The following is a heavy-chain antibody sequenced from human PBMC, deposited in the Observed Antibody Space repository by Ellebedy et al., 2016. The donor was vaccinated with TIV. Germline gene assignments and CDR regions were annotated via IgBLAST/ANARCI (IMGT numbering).Heavy chain of an antibody. CDR1: GGSIGSYY. CDR3: ARGGTVAGTEWFDP. D-gene: IGHD6-19*01. J-gene: IGHJ5*02. Sequence: SETLSLXCTVSGGSIGSYYWSWIRQPPGKGLEWIGYIYYSGSTNYNPSLKSRVTISVDTSKNQFSLKLSSVTAADTAVYYCARGGTVAGTEWFDPWGQGTLVTVSS. V-gene: IGHV4-59*01. CDR2: IYYSGST.